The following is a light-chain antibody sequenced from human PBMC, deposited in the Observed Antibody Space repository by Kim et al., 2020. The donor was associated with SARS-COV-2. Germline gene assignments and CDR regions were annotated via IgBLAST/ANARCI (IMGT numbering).Light chain of an antibody. CDR1: SSDLGAYNY. CDR2: DVS. J-gene: IGLJ2*01. V-gene: IGLV2-14*03. CDR3: SSYTTSSTQV. Sequence: QSALTQPASVSGSPGQSITISCTGTSSDLGAYNYVSWYQQRPGKAPKVMIYDVSTRASGVSNRFSGSKSGNTASLTISGLQAEDEADYYCSSYTTSSTQVFGGGTKVTVL.